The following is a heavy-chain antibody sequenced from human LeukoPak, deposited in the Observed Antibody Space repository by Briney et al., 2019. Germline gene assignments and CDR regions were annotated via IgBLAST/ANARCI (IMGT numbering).Heavy chain of an antibody. CDR2: IYYSGST. V-gene: IGHV4-61*08. Sequence: PSETLSLTCTVSGGSISSGGYYWSWIRQHPGKGLEWIGYIYYSGSTNYNPSLKSRVTISVDTSKNQFSLKLSSVTAADTAVYYCARDPGVQWFGELSYYYGMDVWGQGTTVTVSS. CDR1: GGSISSGGYY. J-gene: IGHJ6*02. D-gene: IGHD3-10*01. CDR3: ARDPGVQWFGELSYYYGMDV.